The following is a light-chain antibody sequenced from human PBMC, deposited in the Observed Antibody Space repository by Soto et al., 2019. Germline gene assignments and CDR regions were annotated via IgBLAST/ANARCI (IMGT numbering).Light chain of an antibody. CDR1: PSVTNF. Sequence: EIVLSQSPATLSLSPGERATLSCRASPSVTNFLAWYQQKPGQAPRLLIYGAFNRATGIPARFSGSGSGTDFTLTISSLEPEDSAIYYCQQRTIWPPVTFAQGTRLEIK. CDR3: QQRTIWPPVT. V-gene: IGKV3-11*01. CDR2: GAF. J-gene: IGKJ5*01.